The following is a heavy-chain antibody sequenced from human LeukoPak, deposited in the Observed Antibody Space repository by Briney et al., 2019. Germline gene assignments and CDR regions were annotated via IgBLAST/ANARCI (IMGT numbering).Heavy chain of an antibody. CDR1: GFTFSTFA. V-gene: IGHV3-21*01. D-gene: IGHD6-13*01. J-gene: IGHJ5*02. Sequence: GGSLRLSCSASGFTFSTFAMNWVRQAPGKGLEWVSSISSSSSYIYYADSVKGRFTISRDNAKNSLYLQMNSLRAEDTAVYYCARDRIAAAGWFDPWGQGTLVTVSS. CDR2: ISSSSSYI. CDR3: ARDRIAAAGWFDP.